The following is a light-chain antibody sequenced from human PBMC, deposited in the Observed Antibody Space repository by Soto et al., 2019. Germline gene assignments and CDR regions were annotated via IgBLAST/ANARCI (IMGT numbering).Light chain of an antibody. CDR3: HQYNFWPT. V-gene: IGKV3-15*01. J-gene: IGKJ1*01. CDR2: GTS. CDR1: QSVVTSY. Sequence: EVVLRQSPGTLSLSPGEGATLPCRASQSVVTSYLAWYQQKPGQSPRLLIYGTSTRATGVPARFSGGGSGTEFTLTINSLQSEDFAVYFCHQYNFWPTFGQGTKVDIK.